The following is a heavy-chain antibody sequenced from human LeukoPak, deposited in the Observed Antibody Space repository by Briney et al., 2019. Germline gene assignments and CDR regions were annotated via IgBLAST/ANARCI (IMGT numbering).Heavy chain of an antibody. CDR2: IYYSGST. Sequence: SQTLSLTCTVSGGSISSGDYYWSWIRQPPGKGLEWIGYIYYSGSTYYNPSLKSRVTISVDTSKNQFSPKLSSVTAADTAVYYCARVGYYDFWSGYPLGAFDIWGQGTMVTVSS. CDR1: GGSISSGDYY. J-gene: IGHJ3*02. D-gene: IGHD3-3*01. V-gene: IGHV4-30-4*08. CDR3: ARVGYYDFWSGYPLGAFDI.